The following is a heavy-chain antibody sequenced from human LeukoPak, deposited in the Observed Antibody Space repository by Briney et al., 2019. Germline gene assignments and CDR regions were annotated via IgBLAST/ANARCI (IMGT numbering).Heavy chain of an antibody. V-gene: IGHV3-23*01. CDR1: GFTLSTNA. D-gene: IGHD1-26*01. Sequence: PGGSLRLSCLTSGFTLSTNAMSWVRQAPGKGLEWVSGISGSGASTYYADSVKGRFTNSRDDSRNTLYLQMNSLRGDDTAVYYCAKDVGKWESLHFFDYWGQGTLVTVSS. CDR3: AKDVGKWESLHFFDY. CDR2: ISGSGAST. J-gene: IGHJ4*02.